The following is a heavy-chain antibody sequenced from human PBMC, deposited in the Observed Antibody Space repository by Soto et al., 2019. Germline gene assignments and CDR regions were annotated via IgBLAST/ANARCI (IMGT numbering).Heavy chain of an antibody. D-gene: IGHD3-3*01. CDR2: ISAYNGNT. CDR3: ARVSIQRITIFGVVPSPPFFAFDI. Sequence: RASVKVSCKASGYTFTSYGISWVRQAPGQGLEWMGWISAYNGNTNYAQKLQGRVTMTTDTSTSTAYMELRSLRSDDTAVYYCARVSIQRITIFGVVPSPPFFAFDIWGQGTMVTVSS. CDR1: GYTFTSYG. V-gene: IGHV1-18*01. J-gene: IGHJ3*02.